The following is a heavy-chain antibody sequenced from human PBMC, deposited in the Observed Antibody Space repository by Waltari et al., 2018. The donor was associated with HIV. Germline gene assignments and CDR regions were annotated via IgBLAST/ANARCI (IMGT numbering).Heavy chain of an antibody. CDR2: ISGSGYST. V-gene: IGHV3-23*01. CDR1: GFTFTNYY. D-gene: IGHD6-13*01. Sequence: EVQLLVSGGGLVQPGGSLSTSCAASGFTFTNYYLNLVHQAPGKGLEWVSAISGSGYSTYYADSVKGRLTISRDNSKNKLYLQMNSLRAEDTAVYFCVKEHQYSHTWYSFYGMDVWGQGTTVTVSS. CDR3: VKEHQYSHTWYSFYGMDV. J-gene: IGHJ6*02.